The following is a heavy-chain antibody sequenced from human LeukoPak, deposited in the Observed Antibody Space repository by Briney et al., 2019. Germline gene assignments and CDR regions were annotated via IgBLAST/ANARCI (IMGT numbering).Heavy chain of an antibody. Sequence: PSETLSLTCTVSGGSISSYYWSWIRQPPGKGLEWIGYIYYSGSTNYNPSLKSRVTISVDTSKNQFSLKLSSETAADTAVYYCAKGSGVYYYGSGSSLNWGQGTLVTVSS. CDR3: AKGSGVYYYGSGSSLN. CDR2: IYYSGST. J-gene: IGHJ4*02. D-gene: IGHD3-10*01. CDR1: GGSISSYY. V-gene: IGHV4-59*01.